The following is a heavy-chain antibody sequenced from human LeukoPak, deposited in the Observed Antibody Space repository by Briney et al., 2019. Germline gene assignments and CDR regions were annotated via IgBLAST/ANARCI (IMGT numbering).Heavy chain of an antibody. CDR1: GYRFTGYW. V-gene: IGHV5-51*01. CDR2: IYPGDSDT. CDR3: ARPFRGGDSCPGY. J-gene: IGHJ4*02. D-gene: IGHD2-21*01. Sequence: GESLKISCEGSGYRFTGYWIAWVRQMPGKGLEWMGIIYPGDSDTRYSPSFQGQVTISVDKSINTAYLQWSSLKASDTAMYYCARPFRGGDSCPGYWGQGTLVTVSS.